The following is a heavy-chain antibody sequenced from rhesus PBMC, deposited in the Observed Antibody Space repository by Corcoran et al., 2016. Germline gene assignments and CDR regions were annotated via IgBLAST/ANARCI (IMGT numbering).Heavy chain of an antibody. V-gene: IGHV4-80*01. D-gene: IGHD3-34*01. Sequence: QVLLQESGPGLVKSSETLSLTCAVSGGSFSAYWWPWVRQPPGKGLEWIGEINGNSGSTNHNPSLKSRVTISKDASKTQFSLKPNSVTAADTAVYYCARILGGYYFDYWGQGVLVTVSS. J-gene: IGHJ4*01. CDR1: GGSFSAYW. CDR3: ARILGGYYFDY. CDR2: INGNSGST.